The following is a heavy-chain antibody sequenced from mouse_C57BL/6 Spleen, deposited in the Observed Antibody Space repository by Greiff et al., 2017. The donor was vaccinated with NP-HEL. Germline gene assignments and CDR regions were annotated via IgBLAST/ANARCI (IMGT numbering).Heavy chain of an antibody. V-gene: IGHV1-54*01. J-gene: IGHJ2*01. CDR2: INPGSGGT. D-gene: IGHD1-1*01. Sequence: VQLQQSGAELVRPGTSVKVSCKASGYAFTNYLIEWVKQRPGQGLEWIGVINPGSGGTNYNEKFKGKATLTADKSSSTAYMQLSSLTSEDSAVYFCARSVGSSPLYFDYWGQGTTLTVSS. CDR1: GYAFTNYL. CDR3: ARSVGSSPLYFDY.